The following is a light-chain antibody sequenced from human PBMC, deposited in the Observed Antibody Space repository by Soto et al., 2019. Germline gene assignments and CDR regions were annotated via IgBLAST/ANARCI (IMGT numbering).Light chain of an antibody. J-gene: IGLJ1*01. V-gene: IGLV2-8*01. CDR2: EVT. Sequence: QSVLTQPPSASGSPGQSVTISCTGTSGDVGGYDYVSWYQQHPGKAPKLMIYEVTKRPLGVPDRFSGSKSGNTASLTISGLQAEDEADYYCSSYTTDISPYVFGTGTKLTVL. CDR3: SSYTTDISPYV. CDR1: SGDVGGYDY.